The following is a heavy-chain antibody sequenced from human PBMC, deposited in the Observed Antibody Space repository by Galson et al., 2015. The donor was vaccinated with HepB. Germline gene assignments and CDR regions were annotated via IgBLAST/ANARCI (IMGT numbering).Heavy chain of an antibody. D-gene: IGHD6-25*01. CDR2: VRGDGGEK. CDR1: GFSFSGYG. V-gene: IGHV3-7*03. J-gene: IGHJ4*02. Sequence: SLRLSCAVSGFSFSGYGMSWVRQAPGRGLEWVADVRGDGGEKYYVDSVKGRFTISRDNSKNSLYLQMNSLRADDTAVYYRARGATTHSGSVGLSTLDHCGQCALVTGSS. CDR3: ARGATTHSGSVGLSTLDH.